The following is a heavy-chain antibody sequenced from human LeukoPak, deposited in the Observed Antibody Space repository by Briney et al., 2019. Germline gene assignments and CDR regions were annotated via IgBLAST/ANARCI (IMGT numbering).Heavy chain of an antibody. CDR3: VKEDHYGDYVQIDH. CDR1: AFSFGSSV. Sequence: PGGSLRLSCAASAFSFGSSVMSWVRQAPGKGLEWVSAITVDGGGTNHADPVKGRFTISRDNFKSTLYLQMNSLRVEDTAVYYCVKEDHYGDYVQIDHWGQRTLVTVSS. J-gene: IGHJ4*02. D-gene: IGHD4-17*01. CDR2: ITVDGGGT. V-gene: IGHV3-23*01.